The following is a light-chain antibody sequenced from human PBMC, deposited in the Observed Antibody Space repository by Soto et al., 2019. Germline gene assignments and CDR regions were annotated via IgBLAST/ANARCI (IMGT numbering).Light chain of an antibody. Sequence: QSALTQPASLSGSPGQSITISCTGTSSDIGAYDYVSWYQQLPGTAPKLLIYDNNKRPSGIPDRFSGFKSGTSATLGITGLQTGDEAIYYCGTWDSSLSAGVVFGGGTKLTVL. CDR2: DNN. V-gene: IGLV1-51*01. CDR3: GTWDSSLSAGVV. CDR1: SSDIGAYDY. J-gene: IGLJ2*01.